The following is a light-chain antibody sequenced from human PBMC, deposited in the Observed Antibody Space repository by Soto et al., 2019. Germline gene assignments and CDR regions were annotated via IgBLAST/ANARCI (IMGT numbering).Light chain of an antibody. CDR1: XXXVGGYVF. J-gene: IGLJ3*02. V-gene: IGLV2-14*01. CDR3: GSYTASGSFV. Sequence: QSVLTQPASVSGSPGQSXTXXXXXXXXXVGGYVFVSWFQQFPGKAPKVVIYDVVHRPSGLSNRFSGSKSGNTASLTISGLQPDDEADYYCGSYTASGSFVFGGGTKLTVL. CDR2: DVV.